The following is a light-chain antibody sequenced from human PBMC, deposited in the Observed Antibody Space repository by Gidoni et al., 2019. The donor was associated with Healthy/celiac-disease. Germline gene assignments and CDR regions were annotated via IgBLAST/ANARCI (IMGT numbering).Light chain of an antibody. V-gene: IGKV3-15*01. CDR1: QSVSSN. CDR2: GAS. CDR3: QQYNNWPLFT. Sequence: EIVMTQSPATLSVSPGERATLSCRASQSVSSNLAWYQQKPGQAPRILIYGASTRATGIPARFSGSGSGTEFTLTISSLQSEDFAVYYCQQYNNWPLFTFDPGTKVDIK. J-gene: IGKJ3*01.